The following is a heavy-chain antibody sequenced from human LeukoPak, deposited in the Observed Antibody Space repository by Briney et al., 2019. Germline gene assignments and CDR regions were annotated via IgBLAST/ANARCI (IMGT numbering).Heavy chain of an antibody. CDR3: ARGSGIIGNGSGWYFDY. J-gene: IGHJ4*02. Sequence: SETLSLTCAVYGGSFSGYYWSWIRQPPGKGLEWIGEINHSGSTNYNPSLKSRVTISVDTSKNQFSLKLSSVTAADTAVYYCARGSGIIGNGSGWYFDYWGQGTLVTVSS. CDR1: GGSFSGYY. D-gene: IGHD6-19*01. CDR2: INHSGST. V-gene: IGHV4-34*01.